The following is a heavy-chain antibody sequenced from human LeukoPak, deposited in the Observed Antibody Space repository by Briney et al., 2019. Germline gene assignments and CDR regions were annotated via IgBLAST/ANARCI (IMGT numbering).Heavy chain of an antibody. CDR1: GFPFSNYA. CDR3: ARSGSYSRVYFDY. D-gene: IGHD1-26*01. J-gene: IGHJ4*02. CDR2: ISYDGSDK. Sequence: GRSLRLSCAASGFPFSNYAMLWVRQAPGKGLEWVAVISYDGSDKYYADSVKGRFTISRDNSKNTLYLQMNSLRAEDTAVYYCARSGSYSRVYFDYWGQGTLVTVSS. V-gene: IGHV3-30*04.